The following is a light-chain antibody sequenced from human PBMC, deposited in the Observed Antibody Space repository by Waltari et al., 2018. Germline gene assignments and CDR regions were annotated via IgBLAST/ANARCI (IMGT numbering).Light chain of an antibody. V-gene: IGLV3-1*01. CDR2: QDK. Sequence: SYELSQPPSVSVSPGPTPSIPSSGATLGAKYAYWYQHKAGQSPVLVIYQDKKRPPGIPERFSGSNSGDTATLTISGTQAMDEADYYCHVWDSSTVVFGGGTKLTVL. CDR3: HVWDSSTVV. J-gene: IGLJ3*02. CDR1: TLGAKY.